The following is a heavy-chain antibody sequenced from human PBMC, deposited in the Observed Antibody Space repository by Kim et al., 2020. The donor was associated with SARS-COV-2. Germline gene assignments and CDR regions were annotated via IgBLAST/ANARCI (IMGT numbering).Heavy chain of an antibody. J-gene: IGHJ6*02. CDR2: ISGSGGST. Sequence: GGSLRLFCAASGFTFSSYAMSWVRQAPGKGLEWVSAISGSGGSTYYADSVKGRFTISRDNSKNTLYLQMNSLRAEDTAVYYCAKDLRSYDFWSGPPYDYYYYGMDVWGQGTTVTVSS. CDR1: GFTFSSYA. D-gene: IGHD3-3*01. V-gene: IGHV3-23*01. CDR3: AKDLRSYDFWSGPPYDYYYYGMDV.